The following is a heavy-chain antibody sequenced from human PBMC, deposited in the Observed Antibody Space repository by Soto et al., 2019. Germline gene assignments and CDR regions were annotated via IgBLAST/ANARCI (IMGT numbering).Heavy chain of an antibody. V-gene: IGHV1-69-2*01. J-gene: IGHJ4*02. Sequence: ASVKVSCKVSGYTFTDDYVHWVQQAPGKGLEWLGLVDPEESETIYAEKFQGRVTITADTSTDTAYMELRSLRSEDTGVYYCAYGSGSYLHYFEYWGQGTWVTVAS. CDR3: AYGSGSYLHYFEY. CDR1: GYTFTDDY. D-gene: IGHD3-10*01. CDR2: VDPEESET.